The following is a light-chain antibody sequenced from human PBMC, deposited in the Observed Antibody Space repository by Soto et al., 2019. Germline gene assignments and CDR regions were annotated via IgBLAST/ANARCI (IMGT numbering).Light chain of an antibody. V-gene: IGLV3-21*02. Sequence: SYELTQPPSVSVAPGQTASITCGGNNIGSKSVHWYQQKPGQAPVLVVYDDRDRPSGILERFSGSNSGNTATLTISRVEAGDEADYFCQVWDSSSGVIFGGGTQLTVL. CDR3: QVWDSSSGVI. J-gene: IGLJ2*01. CDR2: DDR. CDR1: NIGSKS.